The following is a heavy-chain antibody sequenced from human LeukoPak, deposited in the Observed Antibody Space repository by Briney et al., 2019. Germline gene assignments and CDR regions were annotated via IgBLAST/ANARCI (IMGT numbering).Heavy chain of an antibody. CDR2: ISYDGSNK. CDR1: GFTFSSYA. CDR3: ARDFAALDY. J-gene: IGHJ4*02. D-gene: IGHD3-3*01. V-gene: IGHV3-30-3*01. Sequence: PGGSLRLSCAASGFTFSSYAMHWVRQAPGKGLEWVAVISYDGSNKYYADSVKGRFTISRDNSKNTLYLQMNSLRAEDTAVYYCARDFAALDYWGQGTLVTVSS.